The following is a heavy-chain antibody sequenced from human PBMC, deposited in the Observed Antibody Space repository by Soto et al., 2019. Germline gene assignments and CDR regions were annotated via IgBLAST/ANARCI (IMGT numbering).Heavy chain of an antibody. CDR1: GYTFTSYG. CDR3: ARRRSYSGSYYWFDP. D-gene: IGHD1-26*01. CDR2: ISAYNGNT. V-gene: IGHV1-18*01. J-gene: IGHJ5*02. Sequence: ASVKVSCKASGYTFTSYGISWVRQAPGQGLEWMGWISAYNGNTNYAQKLQGRVTMTTDPSTSTAYMELRSLRSDDTAVYYCARRRSYSGSYYWFDPWGQGTLVTVSS.